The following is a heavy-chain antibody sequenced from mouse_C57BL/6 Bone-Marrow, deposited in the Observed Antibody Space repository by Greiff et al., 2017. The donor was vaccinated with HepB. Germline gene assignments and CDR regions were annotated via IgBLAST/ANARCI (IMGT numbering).Heavy chain of an antibody. V-gene: IGHV14-4*01. CDR2: IDPENGDT. D-gene: IGHD1-1*01. Sequence: EVQLQQSGAELVRPGASVKLSCTASGFNIKDDYMHWVKQRPEQGLEWIGWIDPENGDTEYASKFQGKATITADTSSNTAYLQLSSLTSEDTAVYYCTTPLGGRGFAYWGQGTLVTVSA. J-gene: IGHJ3*01. CDR1: GFNIKDDY. CDR3: TTPLGGRGFAY.